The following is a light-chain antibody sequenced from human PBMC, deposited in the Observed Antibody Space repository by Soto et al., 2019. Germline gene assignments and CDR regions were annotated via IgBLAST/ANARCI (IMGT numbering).Light chain of an antibody. V-gene: IGKV3-15*01. CDR2: GAF. CDR1: QSVSSN. J-gene: IGKJ1*01. CDR3: QKYNDWPLT. Sequence: EIVMTQSPVTLSVSPVERSTLSCRASQSVSSNLAWYQQKPGQAPSLLIYGAFTRATGIPARFSGTGSGTEFTLTISSLQSEDFALYYCQKYNDWPLTCGQGTKGDIK.